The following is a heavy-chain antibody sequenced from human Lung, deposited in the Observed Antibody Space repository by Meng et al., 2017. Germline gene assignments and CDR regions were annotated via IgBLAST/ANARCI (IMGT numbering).Heavy chain of an antibody. J-gene: IGHJ1*01. D-gene: IGHD1-1*01. CDR2: INRDGTKP. CDR1: GFTVTDHW. Sequence: VVSGGGLVPPGGALRLSCAASGFTVTDHWMHWVRQGPGKGLVWVSRINRDGTKPTYADSVKGRFTISRDNAKNTLYLQMNNLRAEDTAFYYCTNDRLNHWGQGALVTVSS. V-gene: IGHV3-74*01. CDR3: TNDRLNH.